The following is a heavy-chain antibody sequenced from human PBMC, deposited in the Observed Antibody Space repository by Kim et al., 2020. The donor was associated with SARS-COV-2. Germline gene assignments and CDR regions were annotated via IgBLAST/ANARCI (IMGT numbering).Heavy chain of an antibody. Sequence: SETLSLTCTVSGDSINNYYWSWIRQPPGKGLEWIGYMFSRGSASYSPSLKSRVTISIDTSKRQFFLNLNSVTAADTAVYYCARGVPVDYWGQGARVTVSS. V-gene: IGHV4-59*01. CDR3: ARGVPVDY. CDR2: MFSRGSA. J-gene: IGHJ4*02. CDR1: GDSINNYY.